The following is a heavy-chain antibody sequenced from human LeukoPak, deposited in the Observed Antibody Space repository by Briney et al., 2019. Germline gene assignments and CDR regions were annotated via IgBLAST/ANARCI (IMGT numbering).Heavy chain of an antibody. V-gene: IGHV3-7*03. J-gene: IGHJ4*02. CDR3: ASHPPYGSGSPSS. CDR1: GFTFSSYW. Sequence: GGSLRLSCAASGFTFSSYWMSWVRQAPGKGLEWVANIKQDGSEKYYVDSVKGRFTISRDNAKNSLYLQMNSLRAEDTAVYYCASHPPYGSGSPSSWGQGTLVTVSS. CDR2: IKQDGSEK. D-gene: IGHD3-10*01.